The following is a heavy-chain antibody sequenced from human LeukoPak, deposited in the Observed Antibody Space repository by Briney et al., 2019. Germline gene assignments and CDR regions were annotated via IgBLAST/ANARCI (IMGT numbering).Heavy chain of an antibody. Sequence: SETLSLTCTVSGGSISSYYWSWIRQPAGKGLEWIGRIYTSGSTNYNPSLKSRVTMPVDTSKNQFSLKLSSVTAADTAVYHCARVLLAGTGFDYFDYWGQGTLVTVSS. CDR2: IYTSGST. D-gene: IGHD6-19*01. CDR1: GGSISSYY. CDR3: ARVLLAGTGFDYFDY. J-gene: IGHJ4*02. V-gene: IGHV4-4*07.